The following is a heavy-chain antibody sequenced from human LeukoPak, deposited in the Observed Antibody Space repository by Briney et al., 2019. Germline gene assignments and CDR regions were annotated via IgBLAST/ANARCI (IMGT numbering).Heavy chain of an antibody. Sequence: ASVKVSCKASGYTFTSYDISWVRQATGQGLEWMGWMNPNSGNTGYAQKFQGRVTMTRNTSISTAYMELSSLRSEDTAVYYCARNHRTTVAGARPPAYWGQGTLVTVSS. V-gene: IGHV1-8*01. J-gene: IGHJ4*02. CDR3: ARNHRTTVAGARPPAY. CDR2: MNPNSGNT. CDR1: GYTFTSYD. D-gene: IGHD6-19*01.